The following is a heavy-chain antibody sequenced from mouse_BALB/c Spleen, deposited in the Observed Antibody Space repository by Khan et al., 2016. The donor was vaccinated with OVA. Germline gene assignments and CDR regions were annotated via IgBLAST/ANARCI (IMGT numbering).Heavy chain of an antibody. CDR3: ASGLKYGNFDY. Sequence: QIQLVQSGPELKKPGETVKISCKASGYTFTDYSIHWVKQAPGKGLKWMGWINTETGEPTYADDFKGRFAFSLETSASTAYLQINNLKNEDTATFFCASGLKYGNFDYWGQGTTLTVSS. J-gene: IGHJ2*01. D-gene: IGHD2-10*02. V-gene: IGHV9-2-1*01. CDR2: INTETGEP. CDR1: GYTFTDYS.